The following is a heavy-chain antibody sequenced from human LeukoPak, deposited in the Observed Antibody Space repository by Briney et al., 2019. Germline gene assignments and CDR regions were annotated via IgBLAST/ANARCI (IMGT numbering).Heavy chain of an antibody. V-gene: IGHV3-30*03. CDR3: ARPPSDNLLTGSLYYFDN. CDR1: GFTFSTYG. J-gene: IGHJ4*02. Sequence: GGSLRLSCTASGFTFSTYGIHWVRQAPGKGLEWVAVVSYDGSSKYYADSVKGRFTISRDNSKNTLYLQINSLRAEDTAVYYCARPPSDNLLTGSLYYFDNWGQGTLVTVSS. D-gene: IGHD3-9*01. CDR2: VSYDGSSK.